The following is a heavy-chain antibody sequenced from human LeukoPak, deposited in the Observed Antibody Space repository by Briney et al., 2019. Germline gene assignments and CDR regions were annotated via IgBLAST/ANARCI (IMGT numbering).Heavy chain of an antibody. CDR1: EFTFSSYG. Sequence: PGGSLRLSCAASEFTFSSYGMHWVRQAPGKGLEWVAVISYDGSNKYYADSVKGRFTTSRDNSKNTLYLQMNSLRAEDTAVYYCAKDLESVYSLDAFDIWGQGTMVTVSS. D-gene: IGHD1-26*01. J-gene: IGHJ3*02. CDR3: AKDLESVYSLDAFDI. V-gene: IGHV3-30*18. CDR2: ISYDGSNK.